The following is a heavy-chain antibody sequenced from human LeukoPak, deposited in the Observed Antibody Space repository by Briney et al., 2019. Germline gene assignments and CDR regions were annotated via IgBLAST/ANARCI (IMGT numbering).Heavy chain of an antibody. V-gene: IGHV4-39*01. D-gene: IGHD6-13*01. CDR1: GDSISSSTYY. J-gene: IGHJ4*02. CDR2: IFYSGST. Sequence: PSETLSLTCAVSGDSISSSTYYWGWIRQPPGKGLEWIGTIFYSGSTDYNPSLKSRVTMSVDTSRNQFSLTLSSVTVADTAVYYCSRSDKAAAGPFDYWGQGTLVTVSS. CDR3: SRSDKAAAGPFDY.